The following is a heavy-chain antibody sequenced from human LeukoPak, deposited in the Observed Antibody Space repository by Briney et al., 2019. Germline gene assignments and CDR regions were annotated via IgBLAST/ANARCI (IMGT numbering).Heavy chain of an antibody. D-gene: IGHD5-12*01. CDR2: INPNSGGT. Sequence: ASVKVSCKASGYTFTGYYMHWVRQAPGQGLEWMGWINPNSGGTNYAQKFQGRVTMTRNTSISTAYMELSSLRSDDTAVYYCARRSPPSGYDLPDYWGQGTLVTVSS. J-gene: IGHJ4*02. CDR3: ARRSPPSGYDLPDY. CDR1: GYTFTGYY. V-gene: IGHV1-2*02.